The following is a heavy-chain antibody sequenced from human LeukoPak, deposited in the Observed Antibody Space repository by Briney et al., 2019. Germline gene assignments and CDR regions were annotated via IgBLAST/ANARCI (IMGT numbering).Heavy chain of an antibody. CDR1: GGSISSHY. V-gene: IGHV4-59*11. CDR3: ARYYYDSSGYYIDGHFDY. D-gene: IGHD3-22*01. CDR2: IYYSGST. J-gene: IGHJ4*02. Sequence: SETLSLTCTVSGGSISSHYWSWIRQPPGKGLEWIGYIYYSGSTNYNPSLKSRVTISVDTSKNQFSLKLSSVTAADTAVYYCARYYYDSSGYYIDGHFDYWGQRTLVTVSS.